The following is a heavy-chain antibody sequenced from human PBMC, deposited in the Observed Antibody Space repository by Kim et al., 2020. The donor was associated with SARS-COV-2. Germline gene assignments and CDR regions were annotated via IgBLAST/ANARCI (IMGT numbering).Heavy chain of an antibody. Sequence: GGSLRLSCAVSGLTFSSYGMHWVRQAPGKGLEWVAVIWYDGSNKYYADSVKGRFTISRDNSKNTLYLQMNSLRAEDTAVYYCARDPEGVATIAGLDYWGQGTLVTVSS. J-gene: IGHJ4*02. CDR2: IWYDGSNK. CDR1: GLTFSSYG. D-gene: IGHD5-12*01. V-gene: IGHV3-33*01. CDR3: ARDPEGVATIAGLDY.